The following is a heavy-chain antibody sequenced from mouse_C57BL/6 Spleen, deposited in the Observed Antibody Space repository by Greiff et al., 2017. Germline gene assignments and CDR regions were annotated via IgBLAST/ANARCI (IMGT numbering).Heavy chain of an antibody. J-gene: IGHJ4*01. V-gene: IGHV5-6*01. Sequence: DVHLVESGGDLVKPGGSLKLSCAASGFTFSSYGMSWVRQTPDKRLEWVATISSGGSDTYYPDSVKGRFTISRDNAKNTLCLQMISLQSEHTARYYCASRGITTVVADAMDYWGQGTTVTVSS. D-gene: IGHD1-1*01. CDR2: ISSGGSDT. CDR3: ASRGITTVVADAMDY. CDR1: GFTFSSYG.